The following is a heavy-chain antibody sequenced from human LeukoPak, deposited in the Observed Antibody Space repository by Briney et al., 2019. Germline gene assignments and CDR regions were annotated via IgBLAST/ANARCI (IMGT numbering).Heavy chain of an antibody. CDR1: GFTFSYHY. CDR3: VRSSSRSDVYFDY. J-gene: IGHJ4*02. D-gene: IGHD1-26*01. V-gene: IGHV3-72*01. Sequence: GGSLRLSCAASGFTFSYHYMDWVRQAPGKGLEWVGRIRKKVNSYTTEYAASVTGRFAISRDDSKDSLFLQMYSLKTEDTAVYYCVRSSSRSDVYFDYWGQGTLVTVSS. CDR2: IRKKVNSYTT.